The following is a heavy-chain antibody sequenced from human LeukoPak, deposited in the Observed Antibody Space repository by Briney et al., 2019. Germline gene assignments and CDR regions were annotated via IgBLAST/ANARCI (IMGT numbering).Heavy chain of an antibody. CDR1: GFTFSSYG. CDR2: ISVSGTTM. V-gene: IGHV3-48*01. J-gene: IGHJ4*02. D-gene: IGHD2-15*01. Sequence: GGSLRLSCAASGFTFSSYGMHWVRQAPGKGLEWVSYISVSGTTMYYADSVKGRFTISRDNSKNTLFLQMGSLRADDMAVYYCARWGSISCYDYWGQGTLVTVSS. CDR3: ARWGSISCYDY.